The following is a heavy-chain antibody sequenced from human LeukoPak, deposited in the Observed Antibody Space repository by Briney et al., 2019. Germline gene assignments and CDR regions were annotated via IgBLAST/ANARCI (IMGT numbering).Heavy chain of an antibody. J-gene: IGHJ5*02. CDR3: ARQRYGSTNWRRIWFDP. D-gene: IGHD1-1*01. CDR2: IYHSGST. Sequence: SETLSLTCTVSGGSISSGGYFWSWIRQPPEKGLEWIGYIYHSGSTYYNPSLKSRVTISVGRSKNQFSLKLSSVTAADTAVYYCARQRYGSTNWRRIWFDPWGQGTLVTVSS. CDR1: GGSISSGGYF. V-gene: IGHV4-30-2*01.